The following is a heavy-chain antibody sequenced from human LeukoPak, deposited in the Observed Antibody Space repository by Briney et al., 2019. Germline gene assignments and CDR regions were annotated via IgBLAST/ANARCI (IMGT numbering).Heavy chain of an antibody. D-gene: IGHD6-6*01. V-gene: IGHV4-39*07. J-gene: IGHJ4*02. CDR2: IYYSGST. Sequence: SETLSLTCTVSGGSISSSSYYWGWIRQPPGKGLEWIGSIYYSGSTYYNPSLKGRVTISVDTSKNQFSLKLSSVTAADTAVYYCARLAARFMDYWGQGTLVTVSS. CDR3: ARLAARFMDY. CDR1: GGSISSSSYY.